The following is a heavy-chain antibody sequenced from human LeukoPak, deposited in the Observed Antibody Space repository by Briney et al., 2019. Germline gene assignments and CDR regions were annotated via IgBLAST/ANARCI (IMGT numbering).Heavy chain of an antibody. CDR3: ARDRGSSTSYGMDV. D-gene: IGHD2-2*01. CDR1: GYTFTSYA. V-gene: IGHV1-3*01. J-gene: IGHJ6*02. Sequence: GASVKVSCKASGYTFTSYAMHWVRQAPGKRLEGMGWINAGNGNTKYSQKFQGRVTITRDTSASTVYMELSSLRSEDTAVYYCARDRGSSTSYGMDVWGQGTTVTVSS. CDR2: INAGNGNT.